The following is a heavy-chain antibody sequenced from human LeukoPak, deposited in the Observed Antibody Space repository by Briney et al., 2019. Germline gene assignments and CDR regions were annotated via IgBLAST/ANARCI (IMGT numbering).Heavy chain of an antibody. CDR2: FDPEDGET. D-gene: IGHD6-13*01. CDR3: ATFRVRQQLVLDY. V-gene: IGHV1-24*01. CDR1: GYTFTGYY. J-gene: IGHJ4*02. Sequence: ASVKVSCKASGYTFTGYYMHWVRQAPGQGLEWMGGFDPEDGETIYAQKFQGRVTMTEDTSTDTAYMELSSLRSEDTAVYYCATFRVRQQLVLDYWGQGTLVTVSS.